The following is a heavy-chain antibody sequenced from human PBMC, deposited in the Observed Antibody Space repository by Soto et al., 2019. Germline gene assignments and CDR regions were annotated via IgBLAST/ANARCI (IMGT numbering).Heavy chain of an antibody. V-gene: IGHV1-18*01. J-gene: IGHJ2*01. CDR2: ISGSNGNT. Sequence: QAQLVQSGAEVKKPGASVKVSCKASGYTFTSYGICWVPQAPGQGLECMGWISGSNGNTNYALNLQGRGTMIAAGSPSPVSLGLRSPRSDDSAVYYSARRCSSTRGLDLWGRGTVVSVSS. CDR3: ARRCSSTRGLDL. CDR1: GYTFTSYG. D-gene: IGHD2-2*01.